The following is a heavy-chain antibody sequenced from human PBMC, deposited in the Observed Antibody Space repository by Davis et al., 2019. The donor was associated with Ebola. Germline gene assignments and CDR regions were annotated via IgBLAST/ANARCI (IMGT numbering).Heavy chain of an antibody. Sequence: GESLKISCAASGFTFSSYAMHWVRQAPGKGLEWVAVISYDGSNKYYADSVKGRFTISRDNSKNTLYLQMNSLRAEDTAVYYCARSYSSGWHEVVSDYWGQGTLVTVSS. CDR2: ISYDGSNK. D-gene: IGHD6-19*01. J-gene: IGHJ4*02. CDR3: ARSYSSGWHEVVSDY. V-gene: IGHV3-30-3*01. CDR1: GFTFSSYA.